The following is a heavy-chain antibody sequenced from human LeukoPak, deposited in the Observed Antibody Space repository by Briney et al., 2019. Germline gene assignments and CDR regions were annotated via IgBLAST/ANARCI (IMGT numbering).Heavy chain of an antibody. CDR2: VNHSGST. D-gene: IGHD3-10*01. J-gene: IGHJ5*02. CDR1: GGSFSGYY. CDR3: ARSEPAWFTMVRGDPRGWFDP. V-gene: IGHV4-34*01. Sequence: PSETLSLTCAVYGGSFSGYYWSWIRQPPGKGLEWIGEVNHSGSTNYNPSLKSRVTISVDTSKNQFSLKLSSVTAADTAVYYCARSEPAWFTMVRGDPRGWFDPWGQGTLVTVSS.